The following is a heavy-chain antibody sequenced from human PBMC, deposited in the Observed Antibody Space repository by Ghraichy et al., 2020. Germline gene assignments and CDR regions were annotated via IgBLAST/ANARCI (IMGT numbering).Heavy chain of an antibody. CDR2: IRGTGTST. J-gene: IGHJ6*02. CDR1: GFTFSSYA. Sequence: GGSLRLSCAASGFTFSSYAMGWVRQAPGKGLEWVSSIRGTGTSTYYADSVKGRFTVSRDNSKNTLYLQMNNLRAEDTALYYCAKEGASGTYGEMDVWGQGTTVTVSS. D-gene: IGHD3-10*01. CDR3: AKEGASGTYGEMDV. V-gene: IGHV3-23*01.